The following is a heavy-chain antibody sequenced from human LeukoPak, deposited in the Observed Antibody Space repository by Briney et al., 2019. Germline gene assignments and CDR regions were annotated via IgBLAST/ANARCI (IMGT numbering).Heavy chain of an antibody. J-gene: IGHJ4*02. Sequence: KSGGSLRLSCAASGFTFSSYSMNWVRQAPGKGLEWVSSISSSSYIYYADSVKGRFTTSRDNAKNSLYLQMNSLRAEDTAVYYCARDSYYYDGSGYYTYYFDYWGQGTLVTVSS. CDR2: ISSSSYI. V-gene: IGHV3-21*01. CDR3: ARDSYYYDGSGYYTYYFDY. D-gene: IGHD3-22*01. CDR1: GFTFSSYS.